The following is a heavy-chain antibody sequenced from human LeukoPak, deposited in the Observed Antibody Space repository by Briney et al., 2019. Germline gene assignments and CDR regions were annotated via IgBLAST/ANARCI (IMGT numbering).Heavy chain of an antibody. D-gene: IGHD2-15*01. Sequence: KPSETLSLTCTVSGGSFSIYYWSWIRQPPGKGLECIGYIYYSGSTNYNPFLKSRVTILVDTSKNQFSLKLSSVAAADTAVYYCARGGFSGGILRYFDLWGRGTLVTVSS. CDR3: ARGGFSGGILRYFDL. CDR2: IYYSGST. V-gene: IGHV4-59*01. CDR1: GGSFSIYY. J-gene: IGHJ2*01.